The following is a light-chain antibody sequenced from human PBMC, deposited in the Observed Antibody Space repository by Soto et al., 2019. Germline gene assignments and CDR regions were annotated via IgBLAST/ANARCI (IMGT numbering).Light chain of an antibody. CDR1: SSNIGAGYD. CDR2: GNS. Sequence: QSVLTQPPSVSGAPGQRVTISCTGSSSNIGAGYDVHWYQQLPGTAPKLLIYGNSNRPSGVPDRFSGSKSGTSASLAITGPQAEVEDDYYRQSYDSNLSVVFGGGTKLTVL. V-gene: IGLV1-40*01. CDR3: QSYDSNLSVV. J-gene: IGLJ2*01.